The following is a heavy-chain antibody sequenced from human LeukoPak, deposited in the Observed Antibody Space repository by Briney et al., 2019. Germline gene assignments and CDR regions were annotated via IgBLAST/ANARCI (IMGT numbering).Heavy chain of an antibody. V-gene: IGHV4-59*11. CDR3: SRAGIGFNIPGAY. D-gene: IGHD7-27*01. J-gene: IGHJ4*01. CDR1: GASISSHY. Sequence: SETLSLTCSVSGASISSHYWSWIRQPPGKGLEWIGYIHYSGSTNCNPSLKSRVTISLDTSKNQFSLNLPSVTATDTAVYYCSRAGIGFNIPGAYWGQGTLVTVSS. CDR2: IHYSGST.